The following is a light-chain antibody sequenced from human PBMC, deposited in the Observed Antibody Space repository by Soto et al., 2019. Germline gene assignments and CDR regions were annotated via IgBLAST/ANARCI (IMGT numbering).Light chain of an antibody. Sequence: IGLSKDPRTVALSKGVRATLSCRASQSVSSSQLAWYQQRPGQAPRLLVYGASTRATGIADRFSGSGSGTDFTLTISRLEPEDFAVYYCPQYGGSRAPFGRGTKVDIK. CDR1: QSVSSSQ. J-gene: IGKJ1*01. V-gene: IGKV3-20*01. CDR3: PQYGGSRAP. CDR2: GAS.